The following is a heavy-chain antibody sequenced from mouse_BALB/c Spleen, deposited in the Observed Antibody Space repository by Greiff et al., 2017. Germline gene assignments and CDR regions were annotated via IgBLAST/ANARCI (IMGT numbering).Heavy chain of an antibody. CDR2: IDPANGNT. D-gene: IGHD1-1*01. V-gene: IGHV14-3*02. CDR1: GFNIKDTY. Sequence: EVHLVESGAELVKPGASVKLSCTASGFNIKDTYMHWVKQRPEQGLEWIGRIDPANGNTKYDPKFQGKATITADTSSNTAYLQLSSLTSEDTAVYYCAPLLDYWGQGTTLTVSS. J-gene: IGHJ2*01. CDR3: APLLDY.